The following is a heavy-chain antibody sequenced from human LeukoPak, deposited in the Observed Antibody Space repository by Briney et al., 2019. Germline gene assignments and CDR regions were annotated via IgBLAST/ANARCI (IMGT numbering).Heavy chain of an antibody. Sequence: SETLSLTCTVSGDSISSGDYYWSWIWQPAGKGLEWIGRISSSGSTNYNPSLKSRVTISVDTSKNQFSLKLSSVTAADTAVYFCARGPYSYDSSGAFDIWGQGTMVTVSS. J-gene: IGHJ3*02. CDR1: GDSISSGDYY. CDR3: ARGPYSYDSSGAFDI. D-gene: IGHD3-22*01. V-gene: IGHV4-61*02. CDR2: ISSSGST.